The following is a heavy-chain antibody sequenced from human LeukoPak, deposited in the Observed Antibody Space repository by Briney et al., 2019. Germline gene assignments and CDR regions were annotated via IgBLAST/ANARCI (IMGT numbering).Heavy chain of an antibody. CDR1: GFTFSSYW. CDR3: ARSGSESSFRNKYSAFDY. D-gene: IGHD1-26*01. Sequence: PGGFLRLSCAASGFTFSSYWMSWVRQAPGKGLEWVANIKQDGSEKYYVDSVKGRFTISRDNAKNSLYLQMNSLRAEDTAVYYCARSGSESSFRNKYSAFDYWGQGTLVTVSS. CDR2: IKQDGSEK. J-gene: IGHJ4*02. V-gene: IGHV3-7*01.